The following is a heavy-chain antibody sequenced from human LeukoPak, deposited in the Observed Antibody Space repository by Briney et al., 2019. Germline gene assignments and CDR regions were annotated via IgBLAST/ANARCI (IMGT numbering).Heavy chain of an antibody. J-gene: IGHJ4*02. CDR1: GGTFNTFA. D-gene: IGHD5-24*01. CDR3: ARVISSREGYSF. Sequence: SVKVSCKASGGTFNTFAFSWVRQAPGQGLEWIGRIIPILGTTSYALRFQDRVTITADKSTSTAYMELTSLRSEDTAVYYCARVISSREGYSFWGQGTLVTVSS. V-gene: IGHV1-69*04. CDR2: IIPILGTT.